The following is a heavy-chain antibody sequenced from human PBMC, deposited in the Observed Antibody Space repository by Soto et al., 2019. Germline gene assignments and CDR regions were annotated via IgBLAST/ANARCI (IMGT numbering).Heavy chain of an antibody. CDR1: GGTFSSYA. J-gene: IGHJ4*02. D-gene: IGHD4-4*01. Sequence: QVQLVQSGAEVKKPGSSVKVSCKASGGTFSSYAISWVRQAPGQGFEWMGGIIPIFGTANYAQKFQGRVTITADESTSTAYMELSSLRSEDTAVYYCAREGLYSNTRDPLFDYWGQGTLVTVSS. CDR2: IIPIFGTA. CDR3: AREGLYSNTRDPLFDY. V-gene: IGHV1-69*01.